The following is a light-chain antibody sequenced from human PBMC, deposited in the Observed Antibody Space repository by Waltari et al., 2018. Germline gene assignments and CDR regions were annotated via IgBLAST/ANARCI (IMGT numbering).Light chain of an antibody. Sequence: QSALTQPASVSGSPGQSITISCTGPRSDVGAFNYVSWYQQHPGKAPKLIIYEVSNRPSGVSNRFSGSKSGNTASLTISGLQAEDEADYYCNSYATNSARVFGGGTKLTVL. CDR2: EVS. CDR3: NSYATNSARV. CDR1: RSDVGAFNY. J-gene: IGLJ3*02. V-gene: IGLV2-14*01.